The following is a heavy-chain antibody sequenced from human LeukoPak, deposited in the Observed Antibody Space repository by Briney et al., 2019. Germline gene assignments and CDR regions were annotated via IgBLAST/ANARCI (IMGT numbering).Heavy chain of an antibody. D-gene: IGHD2-2*01. Sequence: GGPLRLSCAASGFTFSSYWMSWVRQAPGKGLEWVANIKQDGSEKYYVDSVKGRFTISRDNAKNSLYLQMNSLRAEDTAVYYCARDDCSSISCYHNWFDPWGQGTLVTVSS. CDR1: GFTFSSYW. V-gene: IGHV3-7*01. CDR3: ARDDCSSISCYHNWFDP. J-gene: IGHJ5*02. CDR2: IKQDGSEK.